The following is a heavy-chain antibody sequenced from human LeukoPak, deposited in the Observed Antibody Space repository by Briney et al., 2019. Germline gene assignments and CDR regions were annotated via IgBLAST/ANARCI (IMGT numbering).Heavy chain of an antibody. CDR3: ARRWAYGDYPNPFDY. J-gene: IGHJ4*02. Sequence: SETLSLTCTVSGGSISSSSYSWGWIRQPPGKGLEWIGSIYYSGSTYYNPSLKSRVTISVDTSKNQFSLKLSSVTAADTAVYYCARRWAYGDYPNPFDYWGQGTLVTVSS. V-gene: IGHV4-39*01. D-gene: IGHD4-17*01. CDR1: GGSISSSSYS. CDR2: IYYSGST.